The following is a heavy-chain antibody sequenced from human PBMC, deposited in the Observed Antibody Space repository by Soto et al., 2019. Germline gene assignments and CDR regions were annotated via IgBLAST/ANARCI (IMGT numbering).Heavy chain of an antibody. V-gene: IGHV3-7*01. CDR2: IKGDGSEE. CDR1: GFSFSSSW. CDR3: ATISFSALNMRAFDM. J-gene: IGHJ3*02. Sequence: EVQLVESGGGLVQPGESLRLSCVASGFSFSSSWMSWVRQAPGRGLEWVANIKGDGSEENYVDSVKARFTVSRDNARNTLFLQIDSLRAGDTAVYYCATISFSALNMRAFDMWGQGTMVAGSS. D-gene: IGHD2-21*01.